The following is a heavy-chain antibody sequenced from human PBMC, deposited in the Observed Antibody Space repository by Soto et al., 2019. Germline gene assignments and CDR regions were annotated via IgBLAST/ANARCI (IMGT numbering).Heavy chain of an antibody. Sequence: EVQLVESGGALVQPGGSLRLSCAASGFTFSDHHMDWVRQAPGKGLEWVGRTRNKGNSYTTEYAASVKGRFTISRDESNTSLYLQMNRLKTGDTAVYYCASVGPTRAYGGQGTLVTVSS. V-gene: IGHV3-72*01. J-gene: IGHJ4*02. CDR3: ASVGPTRAY. D-gene: IGHD1-26*01. CDR1: GFTFSDHH. CDR2: TRNKGNSYTT.